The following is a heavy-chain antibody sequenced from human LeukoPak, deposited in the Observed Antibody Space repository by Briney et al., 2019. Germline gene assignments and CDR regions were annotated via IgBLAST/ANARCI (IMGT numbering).Heavy chain of an antibody. J-gene: IGHJ4*02. CDR1: GGTFSSYA. CDR2: IYPRDGST. V-gene: IGHV1-46*01. CDR3: ARDQEGFDY. Sequence: GASVKVSCKASGGTFSSYAISWVRQAPGQGLEWMGMIYPRDGSTSYAQRFQDRVTVTRDTSTSTVHMELSGLRSEDTAVYCARDQEGFDYWGQGTQVTVSS.